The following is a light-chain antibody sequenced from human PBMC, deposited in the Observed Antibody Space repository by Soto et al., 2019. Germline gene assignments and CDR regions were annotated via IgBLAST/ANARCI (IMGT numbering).Light chain of an antibody. CDR2: VVS. Sequence: QSALTQPHSVSGSPGQSVTISCTGTSVDVGAYDFVSWYQQHPGKAPKLLIYVVSGRPSGVPDRFSGSKSGNAASLTISGLQAEDEADYYCCSYAGSYTWVFGGGTKLTVL. J-gene: IGLJ3*02. CDR3: CSYAGSYTWV. V-gene: IGLV2-11*01. CDR1: SVDVGAYDF.